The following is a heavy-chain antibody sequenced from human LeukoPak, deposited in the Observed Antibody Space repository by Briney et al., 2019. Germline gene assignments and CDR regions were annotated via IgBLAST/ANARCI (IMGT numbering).Heavy chain of an antibody. Sequence: PSETLSLTCTVPGASFSSGDQYWNWIRQSPGKGLEWIGSIHPSGRLYNNPSLESRVTISIDTSKNQFSLKLSSVTAADTAVYYCARELIAVAGKRIGAFDIWGQGTMVTVSS. CDR2: IHPSGRL. D-gene: IGHD6-19*01. CDR3: ARELIAVAGKRIGAFDI. J-gene: IGHJ3*02. V-gene: IGHV4-39*07. CDR1: GASFSSGDQY.